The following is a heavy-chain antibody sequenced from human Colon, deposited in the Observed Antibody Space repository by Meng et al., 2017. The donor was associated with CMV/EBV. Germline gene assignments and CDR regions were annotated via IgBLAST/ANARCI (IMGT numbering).Heavy chain of an antibody. V-gene: IGHV3-21*01. D-gene: IGHD2-15*01. CDR1: GFTFRNYA. J-gene: IGHJ4*02. CDR2: ISSSSREI. Sequence: GEALKISWAASGFTFRNYAMSWVRQAPGEGLEWVSFISSSSREIYYADSVKGRFTISRDNAKNALYLQMNSLRAEDSAVYYCATTIVVLPAATTDYWGQGTPVTVSS. CDR3: ATTIVVLPAATTDY.